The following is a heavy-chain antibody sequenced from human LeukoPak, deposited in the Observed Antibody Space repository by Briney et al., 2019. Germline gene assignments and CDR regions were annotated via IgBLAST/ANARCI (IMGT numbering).Heavy chain of an antibody. V-gene: IGHV1-24*01. CDR1: GYTLTELS. CDR2: FDPEDGKT. Sequence: ASVKVSCKASGYTLTELSIFWVRQAPGKGLEWMGSFDPEDGKTVYAQKFQGRVTMTEDTSTDTAYMELSSLRSEDTAVYYCATGYLVTAGLMDVWGQGTTVTVSS. J-gene: IGHJ6*02. CDR3: ATGYLVTAGLMDV. D-gene: IGHD6-13*01.